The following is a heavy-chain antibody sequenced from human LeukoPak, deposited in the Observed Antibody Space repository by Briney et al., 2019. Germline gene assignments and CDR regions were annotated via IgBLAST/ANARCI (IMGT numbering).Heavy chain of an antibody. Sequence: PGRSLKLSCAASGFTFSNYAMHWVRQAPGKGLEWAATISDDGSNEYYADSVKGRFTISRDNSKNTLYLQMNSLRAEDTAVYYSARGRDCSGGSCYSPLHYWGQGTLVTVSS. CDR1: GFTFSNYA. CDR3: ARGRDCSGGSCYSPLHY. V-gene: IGHV3-30*04. CDR2: ISDDGSNE. D-gene: IGHD2-15*01. J-gene: IGHJ4*02.